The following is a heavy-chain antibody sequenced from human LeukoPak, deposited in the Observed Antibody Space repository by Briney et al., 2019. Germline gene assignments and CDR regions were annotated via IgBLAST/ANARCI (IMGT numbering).Heavy chain of an antibody. CDR2: IYDSGVF. CDR3: ALIGCSSFLE. V-gene: IGHV4-59*01. Sequence: SETLSLTCTVSGGSISGYYWSWIRQPPGKSLEYIGYIYDSGVFNYNPSLKSRVIISADTSKTKFSLNLTSVTAADTGVYYCALIGCSSFLEWGQGTLFTVSS. J-gene: IGHJ4*02. D-gene: IGHD6-13*01. CDR1: GGSISGYY.